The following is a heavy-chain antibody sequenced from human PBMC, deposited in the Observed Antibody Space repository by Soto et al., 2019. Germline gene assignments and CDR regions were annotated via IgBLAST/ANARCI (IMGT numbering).Heavy chain of an antibody. CDR3: AKDLIYGYNSGRPFDS. V-gene: IGHV3-23*01. D-gene: IGHD6-19*01. CDR1: GFTFSSFA. CDR2: IGSRGDST. Sequence: GGSLRLSCAASGFTFSSFAMSWVRQAPGKGLEWVSAIGSRGDSTYYADSVKGRFTISRDNSKDTLYLQMDSLRAEDTAVYYCAKDLIYGYNSGRPFDSWGQGTLVTVSS. J-gene: IGHJ4*02.